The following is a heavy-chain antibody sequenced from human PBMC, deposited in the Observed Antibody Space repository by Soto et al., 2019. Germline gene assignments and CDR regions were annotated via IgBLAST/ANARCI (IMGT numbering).Heavy chain of an antibody. V-gene: IGHV2-5*02. Sequence: QITLKESGPTLVKPTQTLTLTCTFSGFSLSTSAEGVGWIRQPPGKALEWLALIYWDGDERYSPSLKSRLTNTKDTAKDQVHLTMTNMDPADTATYSCENVSCNSADCTPSPYLDYGGQGIPVNVSA. CDR1: GFSLSTSAEG. J-gene: IGHJ4*02. CDR3: ENVSCNSADCTPSPYLDY. CDR2: IYWDGDE. D-gene: IGHD2-2*01.